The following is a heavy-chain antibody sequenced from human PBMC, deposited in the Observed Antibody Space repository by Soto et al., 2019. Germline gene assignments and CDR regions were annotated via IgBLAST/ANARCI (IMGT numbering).Heavy chain of an antibody. V-gene: IGHV4-34*01. Sequence: SETLSLTCAAYGGSFSSYHWSWIRRTPGKGLEWIGEINHLTTTNYNPSLKSRVIISLDTPKNQFSLKLSSVTAADTAVYYCAKDVAAAGPGGGMDVWGQGTTVTVSS. J-gene: IGHJ6*02. CDR3: AKDVAAAGPGGGMDV. D-gene: IGHD6-13*01. CDR2: INHLTTT. CDR1: GGSFSSYH.